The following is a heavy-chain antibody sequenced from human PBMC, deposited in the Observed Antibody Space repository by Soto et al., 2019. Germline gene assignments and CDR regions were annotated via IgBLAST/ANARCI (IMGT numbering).Heavy chain of an antibody. CDR3: ARDRYGDYGDAFXI. J-gene: IGHJ3*02. CDR2: IIPIFGTA. CDR1: GGTFSSYA. D-gene: IGHD4-17*01. V-gene: IGHV1-69*13. Sequence: ASVKVSCKASGGTFSSYAISWVRQAPGQGLEWMGGIIPIFGTANYAQKFQGRVTITADESTSTAYMELSSLRSEDTAVYYCARDRYGDYGDAFXIWGKGTMVTVS.